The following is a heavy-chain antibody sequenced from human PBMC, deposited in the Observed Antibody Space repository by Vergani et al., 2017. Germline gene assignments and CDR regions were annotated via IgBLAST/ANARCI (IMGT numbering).Heavy chain of an antibody. V-gene: IGHV5-51*01. CDR2: IHPADSDT. Sequence: EVQLVQSGAEVKQPGESLKISCQISGYSFTNYWIGWVRQMPGKGLEWMGIIHPADSDTRYSPSCQGQVTISVDKSISTAYLQRSSLRASDSAMYYCARLYGRDSSGSKYFDYWGQGTLVTVSS. D-gene: IGHD3-22*01. CDR3: ARLYGRDSSGSKYFDY. CDR1: GYSFTNYW. J-gene: IGHJ4*02.